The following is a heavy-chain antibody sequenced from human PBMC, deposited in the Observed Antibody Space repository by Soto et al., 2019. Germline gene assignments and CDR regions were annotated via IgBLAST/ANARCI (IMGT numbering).Heavy chain of an antibody. D-gene: IGHD1-26*01. V-gene: IGHV1-69*12. CDR2: IIPIFGTT. CDR3: ASQERDDNMYSSYQPTYYYYIMDV. J-gene: IGHJ6*02. CDR1: GGTFSSY. Sequence: QVQLVQSGAEVKKPGSSVKVSCKASGGTFSSYNWVRQAPGQGLEWMGGIIPIFGTTNYAQKFQGRVTITADESTNTAFMELSSLRSDDTAVYYCASQERDDNMYSSYQPTYYYYIMDVWGQGTTVTVSS.